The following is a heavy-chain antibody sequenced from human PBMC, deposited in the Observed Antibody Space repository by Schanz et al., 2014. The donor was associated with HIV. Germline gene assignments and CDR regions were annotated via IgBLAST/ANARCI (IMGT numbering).Heavy chain of an antibody. D-gene: IGHD2-8*01. CDR3: ARDESAQWFFEV. CDR1: GFTFSSYS. Sequence: EVQLVESGGSLVKPGGSLRLSCAASGFTFSSYSMNWVRQAPGKGLEWVSFISGSSSYISYADSVKGRFTISRDNAKSPLSLHIDSLRAEDTAVDYCARDESAQWFFEVWGRGTLVTVSS. J-gene: IGHJ2*01. V-gene: IGHV3-21*01. CDR2: ISGSSSYI.